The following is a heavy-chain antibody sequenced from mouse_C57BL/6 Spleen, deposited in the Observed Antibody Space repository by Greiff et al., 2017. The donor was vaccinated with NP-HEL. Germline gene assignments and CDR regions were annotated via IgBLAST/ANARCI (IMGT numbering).Heavy chain of an antibody. D-gene: IGHD2-4*01. J-gene: IGHJ2*01. Sequence: EVQLVESGPELVKPGDSVKISCKASGYSFTGYFMNWVMQSHGKSLEWIGRINPYNGDTFYNQKFKGKATLTVDKSSSTAHMELRSLTSEDSAVYYCARYDYDDYFDYWGQGTTLTVSS. CDR2: INPYNGDT. V-gene: IGHV1-20*01. CDR3: ARYDYDDYFDY. CDR1: GYSFTGYF.